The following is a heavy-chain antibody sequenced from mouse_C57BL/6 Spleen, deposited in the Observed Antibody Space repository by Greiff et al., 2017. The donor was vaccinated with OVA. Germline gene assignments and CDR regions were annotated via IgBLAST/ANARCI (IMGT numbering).Heavy chain of an antibody. D-gene: IGHD1-1*01. CDR3: ARDRSSPGYFDV. J-gene: IGHJ1*03. CDR1: GFTFSDYY. CDR2: INYDGSST. Sequence: EVKLVESEGGLVQPGSSMKLSCTASGFTFSDYYMAWVRQVPEKGLEWVANINYDGSSTYYLDSLKSRFIISRDNAKNILYLQMSSLKSEDTATYYCARDRSSPGYFDVWGTGTTVTVSS. V-gene: IGHV5-16*01.